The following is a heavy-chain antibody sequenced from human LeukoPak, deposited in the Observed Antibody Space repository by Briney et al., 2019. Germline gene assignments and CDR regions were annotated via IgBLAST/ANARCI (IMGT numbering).Heavy chain of an antibody. CDR2: IYYSGST. D-gene: IGHD1-26*01. Sequence: SETLSLTCTASGGSISSSSYYWGWIRQPPGKGLEWIGSIYYSGSTYYNPSLKSRVTISVDTSKNQFSLKLSSVTAADTAVYYCARPREGAFDIWGQGTMVTVSS. CDR1: GGSISSSSYY. V-gene: IGHV4-39*01. CDR3: ARPREGAFDI. J-gene: IGHJ3*02.